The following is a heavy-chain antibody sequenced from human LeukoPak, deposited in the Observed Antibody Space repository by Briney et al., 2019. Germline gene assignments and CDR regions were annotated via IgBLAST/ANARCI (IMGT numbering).Heavy chain of an antibody. Sequence: GGSLRLPCVASGFTFSGYWMTWIRQAPGKGLEWVANIRQDGGEKFYADSVRGRFTISRDNAENSLHLQMHSLRAEDTAVYYCARSGLSDKRSWALDDWGQGTLVTVSS. CDR3: ARSGLSDKRSWALDD. CDR1: GFTFSGYW. V-gene: IGHV3-7*01. J-gene: IGHJ4*02. D-gene: IGHD1-26*01. CDR2: IRQDGGEK.